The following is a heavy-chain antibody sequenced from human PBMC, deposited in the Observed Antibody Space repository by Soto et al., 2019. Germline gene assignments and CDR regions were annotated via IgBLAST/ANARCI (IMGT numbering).Heavy chain of an antibody. J-gene: IGHJ4*02. D-gene: IGHD2-15*01. CDR3: ATMGTPATGLYFFDY. Sequence: SETLSLTCAVYGGSFSGYYWSWIRQPPGKGLEWIGFISYSGSTYYSTSLKSRVTISVDTSKSQFSLNLSFVTAADTAVYYCATMGTPATGLYFFDYWGQGSLVTVSS. V-gene: IGHV4-34*01. CDR1: GGSFSGYY. CDR2: ISYSGST.